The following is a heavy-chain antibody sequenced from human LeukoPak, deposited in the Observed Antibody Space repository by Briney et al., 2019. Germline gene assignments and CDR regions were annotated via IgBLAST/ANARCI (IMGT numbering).Heavy chain of an antibody. D-gene: IGHD3-10*01. CDR1: GFTFDDYA. V-gene: IGHV3-9*01. CDR3: XXXXXRFGELSTFDY. J-gene: IGHJ4*02. Sequence: PGGSLRLSCAASGFTFDDYAMHWVRQAPGKGLEWVSGMSWNSDNIGYADSVKGRFTISRDNAKNPLYLQMNSLRPEDTALYYCXXXXXRFGELSTFDYWGLGTLVTVSS. CDR2: MSWNSDNI.